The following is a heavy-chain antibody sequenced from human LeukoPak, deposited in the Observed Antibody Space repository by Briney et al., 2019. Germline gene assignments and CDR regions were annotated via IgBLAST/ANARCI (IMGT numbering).Heavy chain of an antibody. CDR1: GFTFSSYW. V-gene: IGHV3-23*01. D-gene: IGHD3-22*01. J-gene: IGHJ5*02. Sequence: GGSLRLSCGASGFTFSSYWMSWVRQAPGKGLEWVSAISGSGGSTYYADSVKGRFTISRDNSKNTLYLQMNSLRAEDTAVYYCAKDRDYYDSSGYYDWFDPWGQGTLVTVSS. CDR2: ISGSGGST. CDR3: AKDRDYYDSSGYYDWFDP.